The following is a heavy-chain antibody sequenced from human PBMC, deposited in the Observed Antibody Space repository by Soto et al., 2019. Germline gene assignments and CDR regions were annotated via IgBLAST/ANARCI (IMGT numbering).Heavy chain of an antibody. CDR1: GYTFTSYD. J-gene: IGHJ2*01. D-gene: IGHD4-17*01. Sequence: ASVKVSCKASGYTFTSYDINWVRQATGQGLEWMGWMNPNSGNSGYAQKFQGRVTMTRNTSISTAYMELSSLRSEDTAVYYCARVTPYGDYMGWYFDLWGRGTLVTVSS. CDR2: MNPNSGNS. CDR3: ARVTPYGDYMGWYFDL. V-gene: IGHV1-8*01.